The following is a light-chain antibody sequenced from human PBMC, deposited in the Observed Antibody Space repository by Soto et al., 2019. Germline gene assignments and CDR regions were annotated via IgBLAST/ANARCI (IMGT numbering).Light chain of an antibody. V-gene: IGKV3-20*01. CDR2: DAS. Sequence: EIVLTQSPGTLSLSPGERATLSCRASQSVAGYLAWYQQKPGQAPTLLIYDASSRASGLPDRFSGSGSETDFTLTVSRLELEDFAVYFCHQYGTSPQTFGQGTKVDIK. CDR1: QSVAGY. CDR3: HQYGTSPQT. J-gene: IGKJ1*01.